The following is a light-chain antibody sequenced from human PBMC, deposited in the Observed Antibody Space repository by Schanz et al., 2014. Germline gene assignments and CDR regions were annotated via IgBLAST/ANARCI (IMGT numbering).Light chain of an antibody. J-gene: IGKJ2*01. Sequence: EIVLTQSPGTLSLSPGERATLSCRASQSVSSSYLAWYQQKPGQAPRLLIYGTSIRATGIPDRFSGSGSGTDFTLTISRLEPEDFVVYYCQHFDRPRYTFGQGTKLEIK. CDR2: GTS. CDR1: QSVSSSY. CDR3: QHFDRPRYT. V-gene: IGKV3-20*01.